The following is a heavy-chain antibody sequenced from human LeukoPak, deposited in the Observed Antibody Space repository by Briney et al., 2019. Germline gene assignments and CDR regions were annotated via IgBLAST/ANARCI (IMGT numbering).Heavy chain of an antibody. D-gene: IGHD3-22*01. J-gene: IGHJ4*02. CDR2: IIPIFGTA. V-gene: IGHV1-69*13. Sequence: SVKVSCKASGYTFTSYGISWVRQAPGQGLEWMGGIIPIFGTANYAQKFQGRVTITADESTSTAYMELSSLRSEDTAVYYCARQYYYDSSGYYDYWGQGTLVTVSS. CDR3: ARQYYYDSSGYYDY. CDR1: GYTFTSYG.